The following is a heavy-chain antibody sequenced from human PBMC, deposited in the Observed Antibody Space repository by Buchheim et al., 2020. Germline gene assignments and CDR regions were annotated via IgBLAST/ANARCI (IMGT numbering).Heavy chain of an antibody. Sequence: QVQLQESGPGLVKPSQTLSLTCAVSGGSISSGGYSWSWIRQPPGKGLEWIGYIYYSGSTYYNPSLKSRVTISVDTSKNQFSQKLSSVTAADTAVNYCARGSIGLEGGIASSFHFDYWGQGTL. J-gene: IGHJ4*02. V-gene: IGHV4-30-4*07. D-gene: IGHD3-3*01. CDR3: ARGSIGLEGGIASSFHFDY. CDR1: GGSISSGGYS. CDR2: IYYSGST.